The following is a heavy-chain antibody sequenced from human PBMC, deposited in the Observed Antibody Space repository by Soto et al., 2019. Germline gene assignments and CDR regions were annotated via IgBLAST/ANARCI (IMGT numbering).Heavy chain of an antibody. V-gene: IGHV3-30*18. CDR1: VFTFSGDD. CDR2: IAYDGSKK. D-gene: IGHD4-17*01. CDR3: AKAYRDYGFSN. Sequence: WALRLSWAAAVFTFSGDDIRWGRQAPRKVLWWGAVIAYDGSKKYDADSVKSRFTISRETSKNMLYLLMSSRRAEDTAVYYWAKAYRDYGFSNWGQGTLVTVSS. J-gene: IGHJ4*02.